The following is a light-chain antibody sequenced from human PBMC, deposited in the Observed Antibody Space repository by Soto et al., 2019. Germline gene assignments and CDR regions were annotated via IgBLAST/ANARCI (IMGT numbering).Light chain of an antibody. Sequence: QSVLTQPPSVSAAPGQKVTISCSGSRSNIGRNYVSWYQHLPGTAPKLLIYDNDKRPSGIPDRFSGSKSGTSATLGITGLQTGDEADYYCGAWDNSLSVVVFGGGTKLTVL. J-gene: IGLJ2*01. CDR3: GAWDNSLSVVV. V-gene: IGLV1-51*01. CDR2: DND. CDR1: RSNIGRNY.